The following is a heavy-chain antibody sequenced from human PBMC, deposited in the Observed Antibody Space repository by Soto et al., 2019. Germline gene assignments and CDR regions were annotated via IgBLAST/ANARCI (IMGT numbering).Heavy chain of an antibody. V-gene: IGHV3-23*01. CDR1: GFTFSSYA. CDR3: AKDPSNLVVVTGWFDP. Sequence: EVQLLESGGGLVQPGGSLRLSCAASGFTFSSYAINWVRQVPGKGLEWVSAISGSGDRIYYADSVKGRFTISRDNSKNTLYLQMNSLRAEDTAVYYCAKDPSNLVVVTGWFDPWGQGTLVTVSS. D-gene: IGHD2-21*02. CDR2: ISGSGDRI. J-gene: IGHJ5*02.